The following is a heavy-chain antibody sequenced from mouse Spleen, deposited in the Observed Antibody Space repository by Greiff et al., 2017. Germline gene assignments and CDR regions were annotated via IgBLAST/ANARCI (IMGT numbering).Heavy chain of an antibody. J-gene: IGHJ1*01. V-gene: IGHV5-17*01. CDR3: AKIYYDYWYFDV. CDR2: ISSGSSTI. Sequence: EVMLVESGGGLVKPGGSLKLSCAASGFTFSDYGMHWVRQAPEKGLEWVAYISSGSSTIYYADTVKGRFTISRDNAKNTLFLQMTSLRSEDTAMYYCAKIYYDYWYFDVWGAETTVTVSS. CDR1: GFTFSDYG. D-gene: IGHD2-4*01.